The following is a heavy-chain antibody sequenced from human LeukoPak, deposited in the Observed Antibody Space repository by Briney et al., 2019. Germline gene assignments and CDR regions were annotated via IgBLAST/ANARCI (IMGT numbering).Heavy chain of an antibody. V-gene: IGHV1-69*13. CDR2: IIPIFGTA. Sequence: GASVKVSCKASGGTFSSYAVSWERQAPGQGLEWMGGIIPIFGTANYAQKFQGRVTITADESTSTAYMELSSLRSEDTAVYYCARRRYYYDSSPSPPAAAFDIWGQGTMATVSS. CDR1: GGTFSSYA. CDR3: ARRRYYYDSSPSPPAAAFDI. J-gene: IGHJ3*02. D-gene: IGHD3-22*01.